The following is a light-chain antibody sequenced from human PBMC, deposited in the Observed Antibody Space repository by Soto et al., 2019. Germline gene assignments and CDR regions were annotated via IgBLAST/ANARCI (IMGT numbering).Light chain of an antibody. J-gene: IGKJ5*01. CDR1: QSVSSK. V-gene: IGKV3-15*01. CDR2: SAS. CDR3: QQRHMWPIT. Sequence: EIVMTQSPATLSLSPGQRATLSCRASQSVSSKLAWYQQRPGQAPRLLIYSASTRATGIPARFSGSGSGTEFTLTISSLQSEDFAVYYCQQRHMWPITFGQGTRLEIK.